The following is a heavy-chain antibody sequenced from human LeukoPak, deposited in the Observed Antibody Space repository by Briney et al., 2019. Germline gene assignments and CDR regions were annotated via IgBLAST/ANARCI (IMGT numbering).Heavy chain of an antibody. CDR3: ARGLERRLGYFDY. Sequence: HPSQTLSLTCNVSGGSISSGRYYWSWIRQPAGKGLEWIGRIYYSGITDYNPSLKSRVTISVDTSKNQFSLRLPSVTAADTAVYYCARGLERRLGYFDYRGQGTLVTVPS. CDR1: GGSISSGRYY. CDR2: IYYSGIT. D-gene: IGHD1-1*01. V-gene: IGHV4-61*02. J-gene: IGHJ4*02.